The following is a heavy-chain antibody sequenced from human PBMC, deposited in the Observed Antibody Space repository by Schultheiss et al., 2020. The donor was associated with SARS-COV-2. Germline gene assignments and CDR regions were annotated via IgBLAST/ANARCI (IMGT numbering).Heavy chain of an antibody. CDR2: ISCDGSNK. V-gene: IGHV3-30*03. CDR3: ARGSRDGYRLN. D-gene: IGHD5-24*01. CDR1: GFTFSSYG. Sequence: GGSLRLSCTASGFTFSSYGMHWVRQAPGKGLEWVAVISCDGSNKHYADSVKGRFTISRDNAKNSLYLQMNSLRAEDTAVYYCARGSRDGYRLNWGQGTLVTVSS. J-gene: IGHJ4*02.